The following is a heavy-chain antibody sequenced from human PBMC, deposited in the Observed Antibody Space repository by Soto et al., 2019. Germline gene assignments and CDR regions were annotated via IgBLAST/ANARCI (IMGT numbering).Heavy chain of an antibody. CDR1: GYTFTVYY. D-gene: IGHD6-19*01. Sequence: GASVKVSCKASGYTFTVYYMHWVRQAPGQGLEWMGWINPKSGGTMYPQKFQGRVTMTWDTSISTAYMALTRLRSDDTAVYYCARLRAGLAGTPNWFHPWGQGTLVTVSS. V-gene: IGHV1-2*02. CDR3: ARLRAGLAGTPNWFHP. J-gene: IGHJ5*02. CDR2: INPKSGGT.